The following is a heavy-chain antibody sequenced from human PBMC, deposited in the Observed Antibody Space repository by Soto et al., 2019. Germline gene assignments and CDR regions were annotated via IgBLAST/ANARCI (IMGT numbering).Heavy chain of an antibody. CDR2: ISAYNGNT. J-gene: IGHJ4*02. CDR3: ARTPPLEPVHFDY. D-gene: IGHD2-15*01. V-gene: IGHV1-18*01. CDR1: GYTFTSYG. Sequence: QVQLVQSGAEVKKPGASVKVSCKASGYTFTSYGISWVRQAPGQGLGWMGWISAYNGNTNYARKLQGRVTMTTDTSTSTAYRELRSLRSDDTAVYYCARTPPLEPVHFDYWGQGTLVTVSS.